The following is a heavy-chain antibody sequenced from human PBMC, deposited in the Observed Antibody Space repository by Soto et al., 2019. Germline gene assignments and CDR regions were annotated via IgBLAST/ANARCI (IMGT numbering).Heavy chain of an antibody. J-gene: IGHJ5*02. Sequence: PGGSLRLSCAASGFTFSSYSMHWVRQAPGKGLEWVAVISYDGSNKYYAASVKGRFTISRDNSKNTLYLQMNSLRAEDKAVYYCAREVDCSGYYRDWFDHWGQGTLVTVSS. CDR1: GFTFSSYS. V-gene: IGHV3-30-3*01. CDR2: ISYDGSNK. D-gene: IGHD3-22*01. CDR3: AREVDCSGYYRDWFDH.